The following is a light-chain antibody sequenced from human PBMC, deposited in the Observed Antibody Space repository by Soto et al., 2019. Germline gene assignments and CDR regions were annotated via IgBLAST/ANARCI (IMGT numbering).Light chain of an antibody. V-gene: IGKV1-9*01. J-gene: IGKJ4*01. CDR2: AES. Sequence: DIQLTQSPSFLSASVGDRVTITCRASQGIAGSLAWYQQKPGKPPKLLIYAESTLQSGVPSRCSGSGSWTRGTLTISSLQTADFATDYCQHVKSYPRTVGGGTRVEIK. CDR3: QHVKSYPRT. CDR1: QGIAGS.